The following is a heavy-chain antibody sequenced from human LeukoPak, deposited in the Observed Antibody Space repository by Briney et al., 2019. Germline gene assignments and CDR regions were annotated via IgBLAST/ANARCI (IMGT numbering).Heavy chain of an antibody. CDR2: ISSSSSYI. V-gene: IGHV3-21*01. CDR1: GFTFSSYS. Sequence: GGSLRLSCSASGFTFSSYSMNWVGQAPGKGLEWVSSISSSSSYIYYADSVKGRFTISRDNAKNSLYLQMNSLRAEDTAVYYCARDTGAASDYWGQGTLVTVSS. CDR3: ARDTGAASDY. J-gene: IGHJ4*02. D-gene: IGHD2-15*01.